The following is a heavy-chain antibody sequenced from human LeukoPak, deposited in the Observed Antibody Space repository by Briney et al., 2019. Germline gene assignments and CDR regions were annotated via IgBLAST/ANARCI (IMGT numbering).Heavy chain of an antibody. CDR1: VHSVIISSYY. CDR2: IYYGGST. Sequence: PSETLSLTCTVSVHSVIISSYYWRWIRQPPGKGLEWIGSIYYGGSTYYNPSLKSRVTISVDTSKNQFSLKLTSVTASDTAVYYCARWELLAYYYFDYWGQGTLVTVSS. D-gene: IGHD1-26*01. V-gene: IGHV4-39*01. J-gene: IGHJ4*02. CDR3: ARWELLAYYYFDY.